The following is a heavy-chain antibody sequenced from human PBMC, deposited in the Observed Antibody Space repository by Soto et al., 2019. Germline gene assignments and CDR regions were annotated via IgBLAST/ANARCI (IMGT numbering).Heavy chain of an antibody. V-gene: IGHV1-46*01. CDR3: IGTLGARFDF. J-gene: IGHJ4*02. CDR2: INPSIGTT. Sequence: QVQLVQSGAEVKKPGASVKVSCKASGYTFTSQNMHWVRQAPGQGLEWMGVINPSIGTTTYAQKFQGRVTMTSDTSTSSVDMEVSSLRSEDTAVYYCIGTLGARFDFWGQGTLVTVSS. CDR1: GYTFTSQN. D-gene: IGHD1-26*01.